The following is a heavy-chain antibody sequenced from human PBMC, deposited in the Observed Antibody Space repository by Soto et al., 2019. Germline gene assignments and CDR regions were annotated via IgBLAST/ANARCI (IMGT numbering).Heavy chain of an antibody. J-gene: IGHJ4*02. D-gene: IGHD5-12*01. CDR1: GGSFSGYY. CDR2: IDYSGST. Sequence: SETLSLTCAVCGGSFSGYYWSWIRQPPGKGLEWIAYIDYSGSTHPNPSLKTRVTMSLDTSKNQLSLKLGSVTASDTAVYFCAKHSGYYDFGYWGQGTRVT. V-gene: IGHV4-59*03. CDR3: AKHSGYYDFGY.